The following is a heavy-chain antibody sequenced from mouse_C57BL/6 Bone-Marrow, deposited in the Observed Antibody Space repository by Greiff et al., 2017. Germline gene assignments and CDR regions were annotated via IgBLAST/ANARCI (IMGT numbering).Heavy chain of an antibody. D-gene: IGHD2-13*01. J-gene: IGHJ2*01. V-gene: IGHV5-12*01. CDR3: ARHPHYGENYFDY. CDR2: ISNGGGST. CDR1: GFTFSDYY. Sequence: EVKLQESGGGLVQPGGSLKLSCAASGFTFSDYYMYWVRQTPEKRLEWVAYISNGGGSTYYPDTVKGRFTISRDNAKNTLYLQMSRLKSEDTAMYYGARHPHYGENYFDYWGQGTTLTVSS.